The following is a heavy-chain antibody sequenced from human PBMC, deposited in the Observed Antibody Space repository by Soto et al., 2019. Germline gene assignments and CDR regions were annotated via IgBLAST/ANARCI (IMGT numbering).Heavy chain of an antibody. Sequence: QVQLVESGGGVVQPGRSLRLSCSASGFTFSDFEMYWVRQAPGKGLDWVSFISYDGSNQYYAGSVKGRFTVSRDNSKNTLFLLMNSLRPEDTAVYFCARRTGTAPRFDYWGQGKLVTVS. CDR2: ISYDGSNQ. CDR1: GFTFSDFE. V-gene: IGHV3-30-3*01. J-gene: IGHJ4*02. CDR3: ARRTGTAPRFDY. D-gene: IGHD1-7*01.